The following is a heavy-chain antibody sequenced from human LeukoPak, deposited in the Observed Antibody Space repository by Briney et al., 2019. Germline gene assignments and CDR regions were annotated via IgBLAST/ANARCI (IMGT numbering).Heavy chain of an antibody. CDR2: ISGSGGST. CDR3: AKSPGIAAAGTDPPIYYYYYGMDV. J-gene: IGHJ6*02. Sequence: GGSLRLSCAASGFTFSTYAMSWVSQAPGKGLEWVSAISGSGGSTYYADSVKGRFTISRDNSKNTLYLQMNSLRAEDTAVYYCAKSPGIAAAGTDPPIYYYYYGMDVWGQGTTVTVSS. V-gene: IGHV3-23*01. D-gene: IGHD6-13*01. CDR1: GFTFSTYA.